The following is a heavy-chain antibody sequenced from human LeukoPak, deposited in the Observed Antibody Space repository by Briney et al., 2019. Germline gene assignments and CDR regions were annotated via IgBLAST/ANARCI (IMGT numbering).Heavy chain of an antibody. CDR3: ARSVGRGVSPIDY. V-gene: IGHV4-39*07. J-gene: IGHJ4*02. CDR2: IYYSGST. D-gene: IGHD3-10*01. Sequence: SETLSLTCTVSGGSISSSSYYWGWIRQPPGKGLEWIGSIYYSGSTYYNPSLKSRVTISVDTSKNQFSLKLSSVTAADTAVYYCARSVGRGVSPIDYWGQGTLVTVSS. CDR1: GGSISSSSYY.